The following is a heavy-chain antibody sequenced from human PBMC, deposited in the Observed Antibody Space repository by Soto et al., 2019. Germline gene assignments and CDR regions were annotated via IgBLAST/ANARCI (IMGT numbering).Heavy chain of an antibody. J-gene: IGHJ5*02. Sequence: ASVKDSCKASGYTFTIYGISWVLQAPGQGLEWMGWISAYNGNTNYAQKLQGRVTMTTDTSTSTAYMELRSLRSDDTAVYYCARDSVGYSSSTSCERRTKGLVFPFDLWGQGTLVTVSS. CDR3: ARDSVGYSSSTSCERRTKGLVFPFDL. CDR2: ISAYNGNT. V-gene: IGHV1-18*01. CDR1: GYTFTIYG. D-gene: IGHD2-2*01.